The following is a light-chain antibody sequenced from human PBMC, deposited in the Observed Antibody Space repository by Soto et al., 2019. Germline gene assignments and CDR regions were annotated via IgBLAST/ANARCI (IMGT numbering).Light chain of an antibody. CDR2: DAS. CDR3: QQYNMA. CDR1: QSISSW. V-gene: IGKV1-5*01. J-gene: IGKJ1*01. Sequence: DIQMTRCPSTLSASVGDRVTITCRASQSISSWLAWYQQKPGKAPKLLIYDASSLESGVPSRFSGSGSGTEFTLTISSLQPDDFATYYCQQYNMAFGQRTKVDIK.